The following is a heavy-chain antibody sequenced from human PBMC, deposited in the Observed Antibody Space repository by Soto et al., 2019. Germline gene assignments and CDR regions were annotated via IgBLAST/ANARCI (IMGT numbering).Heavy chain of an antibody. D-gene: IGHD2-2*03. CDR1: GYTFTSYG. Sequence: QVQLVQSGAEVKKPGASVKVSCKASGYTFTSYGISWVRQAPGQGLEWMGWISAYNGNTNYAQKLQGRVTMTTGTSTSTAYMELRSLRSDDTAVYYCARVGDVGGYCSSTSCSEFDYWGQGTLVTVSS. V-gene: IGHV1-18*01. CDR3: ARVGDVGGYCSSTSCSEFDY. J-gene: IGHJ4*02. CDR2: ISAYNGNT.